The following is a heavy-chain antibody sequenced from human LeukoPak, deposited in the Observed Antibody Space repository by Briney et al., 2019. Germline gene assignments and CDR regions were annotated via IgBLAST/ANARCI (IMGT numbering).Heavy chain of an antibody. D-gene: IGHD6-13*01. CDR2: IYTSGST. Sequence: PSETLSLSCTVPGGSISSYYWSWIRQPAGEGLEWIGRIYTSGSTNYNPSLKSRVTMSVDTSKNQFSLKLSSATAADTAVYYCARGASSATAGWFDPWGQGTLVTVSS. CDR1: GGSISSYY. J-gene: IGHJ5*02. CDR3: ARGASSATAGWFDP. V-gene: IGHV4-4*07.